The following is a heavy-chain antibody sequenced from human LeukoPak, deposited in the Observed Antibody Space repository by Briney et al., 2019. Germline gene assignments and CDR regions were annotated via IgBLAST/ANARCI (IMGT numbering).Heavy chain of an antibody. CDR2: IYYSGST. CDR1: GCSISSYY. D-gene: IGHD1-26*01. Sequence: SETLSLTCTGPGCSISSYYWSWIRQPPGKGLEWIGYIYYSGSTNYNPSLKSRVTISVDTSKNQFSLKLSSVTAADTAVYYCARSYDYFDYWGQGTLVTVSS. CDR3: ARSYDYFDY. J-gene: IGHJ4*02. V-gene: IGHV4-59*08.